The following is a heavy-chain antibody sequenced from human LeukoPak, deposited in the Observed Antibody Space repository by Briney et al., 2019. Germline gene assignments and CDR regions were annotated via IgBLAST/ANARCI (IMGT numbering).Heavy chain of an antibody. V-gene: IGHV4-30-4*08. Sequence: SQTLSLTCTVSGGSISSGAYYWSWIRQPPGKGLEWIGYIYYSGSTYYNPSLKSRVTISVDTSKNQFSLKLSSVTAADTAVYYCASRSYYYDSSGYDAFDIWGQGTMVTVSS. CDR3: ASRSYYYDSSGYDAFDI. J-gene: IGHJ3*02. D-gene: IGHD3-22*01. CDR2: IYYSGST. CDR1: GGSISSGAYY.